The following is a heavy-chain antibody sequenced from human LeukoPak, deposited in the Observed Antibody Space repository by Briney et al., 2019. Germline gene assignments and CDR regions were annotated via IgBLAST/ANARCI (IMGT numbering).Heavy chain of an antibody. CDR2: IYYSGST. CDR3: ARELIVVVPAVLGAFDI. D-gene: IGHD2-2*01. V-gene: IGHV4-30-4*01. CDR1: GGSISSGDYY. J-gene: IGHJ3*02. Sequence: SQTLSLTCTVSGGSISSGDYYWSWIRQPPGKGLEWIGYIYYSGSTYYNSSLKSRVTISVDTSKNQFSLKLSSVTAADTAVYYCARELIVVVPAVLGAFDIWGQGTMVTVSS.